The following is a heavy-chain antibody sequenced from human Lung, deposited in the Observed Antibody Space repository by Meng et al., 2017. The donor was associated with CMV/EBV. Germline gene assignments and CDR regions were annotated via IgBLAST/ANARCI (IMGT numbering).Heavy chain of an antibody. J-gene: IGHJ3*02. Sequence: SCKGSGYSFASYWIAWVRQMPGKGLEWMGIIYPGDSDTRYSPSFQGQVTISADQSISTAYLQWSSLKASDTAMYYCARRDRAYCGGNCYREAFDIXGQGXMVTVSS. CDR2: IYPGDSDT. V-gene: IGHV5-51*01. CDR3: ARRDRAYCGGNCYREAFDI. D-gene: IGHD2-21*01. CDR1: GYSFASYW.